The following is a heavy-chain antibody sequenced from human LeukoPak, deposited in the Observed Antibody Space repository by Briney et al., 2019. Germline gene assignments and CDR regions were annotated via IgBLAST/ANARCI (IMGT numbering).Heavy chain of an antibody. CDR1: GFTFSRYW. V-gene: IGHV3-74*01. CDR2: INTDGSST. J-gene: IGHJ4*02. Sequence: PGGSLRLSCAASGFTFSRYWMHWVRQAPGKGLVWVSRINTDGSSTTYADSVEGRFTISRDNAKNTLYLQMNSLRAEDTAVFYCARASGGSYEPFFDYWGQGTLVTVSS. D-gene: IGHD5-12*01. CDR3: ARASGGSYEPFFDY.